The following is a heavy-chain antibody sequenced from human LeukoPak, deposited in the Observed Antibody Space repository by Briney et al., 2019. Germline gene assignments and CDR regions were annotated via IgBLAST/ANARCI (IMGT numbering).Heavy chain of an antibody. CDR3: ARDDGIAVADTGVDY. D-gene: IGHD6-19*01. V-gene: IGHV4-4*07. CDR2: IYTSGST. Sequence: SETLSLTCTVSGGSISSYYWSWIRQPAGQGLEWIGRIYTSGSTNYNPSLKSRVTMSVDTSKNQFSLKLSSVTAADTAVYYCARDDGIAVADTGVDYWGQGTLVTVSS. CDR1: GGSISSYY. J-gene: IGHJ4*02.